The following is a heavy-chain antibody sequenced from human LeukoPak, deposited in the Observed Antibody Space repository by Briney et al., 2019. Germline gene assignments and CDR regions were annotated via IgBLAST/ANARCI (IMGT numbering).Heavy chain of an antibody. J-gene: IGHJ4*02. V-gene: IGHV3-23*01. CDR3: AKDGSQRIAAAGSDY. CDR1: GLTFSSYG. CDR2: ISGSGGST. D-gene: IGHD6-13*01. Sequence: GGSLRLSCAASGLTFSSYGMSWVRQAPGKGLEWVSAISGSGGSTYYADSVKGRFTISRDNSKNTLYLQMNSLRAEDTAVYYCAKDGSQRIAAAGSDYWGQGTLVTVSS.